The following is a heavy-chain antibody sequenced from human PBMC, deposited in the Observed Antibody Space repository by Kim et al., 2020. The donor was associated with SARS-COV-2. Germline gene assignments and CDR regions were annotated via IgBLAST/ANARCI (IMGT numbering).Heavy chain of an antibody. V-gene: IGHV4-39*01. J-gene: IGHJ6*04. CDR3: ARNEDV. CDR2: YYSGST. Sequence: YYSGSTYYNPSLKRRVTIAVDTSKNQFSLKLSSVTAADTAVYYCARNEDVWGKGTTVTVSS.